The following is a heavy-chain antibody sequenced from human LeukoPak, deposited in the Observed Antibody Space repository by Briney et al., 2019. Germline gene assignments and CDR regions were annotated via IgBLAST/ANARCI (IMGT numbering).Heavy chain of an antibody. Sequence: WGSLRLSCAASGFTFSSYGMHWVRQAPGKGLEWVAVIWYDGSNKYYADSVKGRLTISRDNSKNTLYLQMNSLRAEDTAVYYCARDRCTNGVCYDFDYWGQGTLVTVSS. CDR3: ARDRCTNGVCYDFDY. V-gene: IGHV3-33*01. CDR1: GFTFSSYG. CDR2: IWYDGSNK. J-gene: IGHJ4*02. D-gene: IGHD2-8*01.